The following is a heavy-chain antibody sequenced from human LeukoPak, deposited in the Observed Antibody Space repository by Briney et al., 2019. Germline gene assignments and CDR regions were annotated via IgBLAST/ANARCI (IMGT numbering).Heavy chain of an antibody. CDR1: GYTFTGYY. CDR3: ARASIRYYGPFDP. V-gene: IGHV1-2*02. D-gene: IGHD3-10*01. CDR2: INPNSGGT. J-gene: IGHJ5*02. Sequence: GASVKVSCKASGYTFTGYYMHWVRQAPGQGLEWMGWINPNSGGTNYAQKFQGRVTMTRDTSISTAYMELSRLRSDDTAVYYCARASIRYYGPFDPWGQGTLVTVSS.